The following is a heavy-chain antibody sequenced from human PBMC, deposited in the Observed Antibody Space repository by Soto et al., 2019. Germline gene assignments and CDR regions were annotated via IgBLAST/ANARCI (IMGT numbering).Heavy chain of an antibody. V-gene: IGHV3-9*01. CDR3: AKHISSRCYYYYFDY. CDR2: ISWNSGSI. CDR1: GFTFDDYA. Sequence: EVQLVESGGGLVQPGRSLRLSCAASGFTFDDYAMHWVRQAPGKGLEWVSGISWNSGSIGYADSVKGRFTISRDNAKNSLYLQMNSLRAEDTALYYCAKHISSRCYYYYFDYWGQGTLVTVSS. D-gene: IGHD3-10*01. J-gene: IGHJ4*02.